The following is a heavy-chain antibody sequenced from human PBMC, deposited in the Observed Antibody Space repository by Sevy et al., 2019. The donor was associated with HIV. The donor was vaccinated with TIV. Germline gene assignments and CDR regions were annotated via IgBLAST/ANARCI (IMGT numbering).Heavy chain of an antibody. CDR2: ISSSSSYI. D-gene: IGHD5-12*01. V-gene: IGHV3-21*01. CDR3: ARDSGYDWGYYYYYMDV. J-gene: IGHJ6*03. CDR1: GFTFSSYS. Sequence: GGSLRLSCAASGFTFSSYSMNWVRQAPGKGLEWVSSISSSSSYIYYADSVKGRFTISRDNAKNSLYLQMNSLRAEDTAVYYCARDSGYDWGYYYYYMDVWGKGTTVTVSS.